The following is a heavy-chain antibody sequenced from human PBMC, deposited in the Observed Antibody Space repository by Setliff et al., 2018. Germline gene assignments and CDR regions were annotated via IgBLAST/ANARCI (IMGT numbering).Heavy chain of an antibody. CDR1: GGSISSGGYY. J-gene: IGHJ4*02. D-gene: IGHD1-1*01. CDR2: IYYSGSTS. V-gene: IGHV4-31*03. Sequence: PSETLSLTCTVSGGSISSGGYYWSWIRQHPGKGLEWIGYIYYSGSTSYYNPSLKSRLTISVDTSKNQFSLKLRSVTAADTAVYYCARDRGSNNSPEDFDYWGLGTLVTVSS. CDR3: ARDRGSNNSPEDFDY.